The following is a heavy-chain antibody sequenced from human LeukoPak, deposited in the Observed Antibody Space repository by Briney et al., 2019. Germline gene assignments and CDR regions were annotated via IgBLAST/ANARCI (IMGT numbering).Heavy chain of an antibody. CDR3: ARVSSSGYYYKDYYMDV. J-gene: IGHJ6*03. V-gene: IGHV3-23*01. D-gene: IGHD3-22*01. CDR1: GFTFNSYA. Sequence: GGSLRLSCAASGFTFNSYAMSWVRQAPGKGLEWVSAISGSGGSTYYADSVKGRFTISRDNAKNSLYLQMNSLRAEDTAVYYCARVSSSGYYYKDYYMDVWGKGTTVTISS. CDR2: ISGSGGST.